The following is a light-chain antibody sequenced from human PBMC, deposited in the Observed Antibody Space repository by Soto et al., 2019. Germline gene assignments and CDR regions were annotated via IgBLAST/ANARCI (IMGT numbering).Light chain of an antibody. CDR3: QHYGSSPRT. CDR2: GAS. CDR1: QSVSSDY. Sequence: ELVLTQSPGTLSLSPGERATLSYRASQSVSSDYLAWYQLKPGQAPRLLIYGASSRATGIPDRFSGSGSGTDFTLTISRLDPEDFAVYFCQHYGSSPRTFGQGTKVEIK. J-gene: IGKJ1*01. V-gene: IGKV3-20*01.